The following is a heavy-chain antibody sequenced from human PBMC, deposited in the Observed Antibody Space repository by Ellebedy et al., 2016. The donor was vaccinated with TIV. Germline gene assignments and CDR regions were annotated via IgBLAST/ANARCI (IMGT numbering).Heavy chain of an antibody. Sequence: AASVTVSCKVSGYTLTELSMHWVRQAPGQGLEWRGGFDPEDGETIYAQKFQGRVTITRDTSASPAYMELSRLRSEDTAVYYCARGVYGMGNFDYWGQGTLVTVSS. CDR1: GYTLTELS. V-gene: IGHV1-24*01. CDR2: FDPEDGET. CDR3: ARGVYGMGNFDY. D-gene: IGHD2-8*01. J-gene: IGHJ4*02.